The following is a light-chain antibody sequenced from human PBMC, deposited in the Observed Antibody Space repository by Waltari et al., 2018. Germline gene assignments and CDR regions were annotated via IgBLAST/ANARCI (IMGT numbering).Light chain of an antibody. V-gene: IGKV2-30*01. CDR3: MQGTHWPYT. Sequence: DVVLTQSPVSLPVTLGQPASISCRSSQSLVYADGNTYLNRFQQRPGQSPRRLVYKVSNRDSVVPDRFSGSGSGTDFTLKINRVEAEDVGVYYCMQGTHWPYTFGQGTKLEIK. J-gene: IGKJ2*01. CDR1: QSLVYADGNTY. CDR2: KVS.